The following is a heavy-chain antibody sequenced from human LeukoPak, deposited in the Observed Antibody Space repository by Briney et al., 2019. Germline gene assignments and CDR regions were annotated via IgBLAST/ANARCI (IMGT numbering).Heavy chain of an antibody. CDR2: IYYSGST. D-gene: IGHD2-2*02. J-gene: IGHJ6*03. CDR3: ARVFVVVPAAIPYYHYYMDV. V-gene: IGHV4-31*03. CDR1: GGSISSGGYY. Sequence: PSQTLSLTCTVSGGSISSGGYYWSWIRQHPGKGLEWIGYIYYSGSTYYNPSLKSRVTISVDTSKNQFSLKLSSVTAADTAVYYCARVFVVVPAAIPYYHYYMDVWGKGTTVTVSS.